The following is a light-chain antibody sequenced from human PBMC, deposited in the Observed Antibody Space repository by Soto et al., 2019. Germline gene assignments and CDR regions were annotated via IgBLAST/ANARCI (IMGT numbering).Light chain of an antibody. J-gene: IGKJ1*01. CDR3: QQYNNWPGT. CDR1: QSVSSY. CDR2: GAS. Sequence: IGMTQSPATLSVSPGERATLSCRASQSVSSYLAWYQQKPGQAPRLLIYGASTRAAGIPARFSGSGSGTEFTLTIRSLQSEDFAVYYCQQYNNWPGTFGQGTKVDIK. V-gene: IGKV3-15*01.